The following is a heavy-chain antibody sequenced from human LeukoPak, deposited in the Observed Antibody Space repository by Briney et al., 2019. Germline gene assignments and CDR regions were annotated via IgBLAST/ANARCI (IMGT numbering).Heavy chain of an antibody. J-gene: IGHJ6*02. CDR3: ARGGAMVRGVIIGYYYGMDV. Sequence: ASVKVSCKASGYTFTSSDINWVRQAPGQGLEWMGWINPNSGGTNYAQKFQGRVTMTRDTSISTAYMELSRLRSDDTAVYYCARGGAMVRGVIIGYYYGMDVWGQGTTVTVSS. D-gene: IGHD3-10*01. CDR1: GYTFTSSD. V-gene: IGHV1-2*02. CDR2: INPNSGGT.